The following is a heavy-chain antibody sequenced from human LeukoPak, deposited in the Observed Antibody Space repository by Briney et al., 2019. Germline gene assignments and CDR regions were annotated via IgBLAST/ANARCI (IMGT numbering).Heavy chain of an antibody. J-gene: IGHJ6*04. CDR1: GFTLDDYA. V-gene: IGHV3-9*01. CDR3: ARDTYYYGSGTGMDV. D-gene: IGHD3-10*01. CDR2: ITWNSNNL. Sequence: GGSLRLSCAASGFTLDDYAMHWVRQAPGKGLEWVSGITWNSNNLGYADSVKGRFTISRDNAKNSLYLQMNSLRAEDTAVYYCARDTYYYGSGTGMDVWGKGTTVTVSS.